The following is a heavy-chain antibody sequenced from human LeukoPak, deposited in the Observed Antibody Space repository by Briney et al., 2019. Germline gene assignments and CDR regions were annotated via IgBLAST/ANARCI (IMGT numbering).Heavy chain of an antibody. CDR2: ISGSGGST. V-gene: IGHV3-23*01. Sequence: GGSLRLSCAASGFTFSSYAMSWVRHAPGKGLEWVSTISGSGGSTSYADSVKGRFTISRDNSKNTMYLQMNSLRTEDTAVYYCVNHQVDGSAFYDYWGQGTLVTVSS. D-gene: IGHD3-10*01. CDR3: VNHQVDGSAFYDY. J-gene: IGHJ4*02. CDR1: GFTFSSYA.